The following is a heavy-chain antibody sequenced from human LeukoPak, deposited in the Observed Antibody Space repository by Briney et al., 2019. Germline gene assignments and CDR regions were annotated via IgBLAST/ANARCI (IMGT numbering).Heavy chain of an antibody. CDR2: INSDGSST. J-gene: IGHJ6*03. CDR3: ARDTDGSSSEYYYYYMDV. CDR1: GFTFSSYW. V-gene: IGHV3-74*01. D-gene: IGHD6-6*01. Sequence: GGSLRLSCAASGFTFSSYWMHWVGQAAGKGLVWVSRINSDGSSTSYADSVKGRFTISRDNAKNTLYLQMNSLRAEDTAVYYCARDTDGSSSEYYYYYMDVWGKGTTVTVSS.